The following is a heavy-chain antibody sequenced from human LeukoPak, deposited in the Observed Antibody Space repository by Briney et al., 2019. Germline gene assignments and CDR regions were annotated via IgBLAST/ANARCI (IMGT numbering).Heavy chain of an antibody. Sequence: GGSLRLSCAASGFSFTTYGFHWVRQAPGKGLGWVAVIWYDGSKQYYADSVKGRFTFSRDDSQNMLYLQMNSLRAEDTAVYYCAKDLIADYGDYVRPYDYWGQGTLVIVSS. V-gene: IGHV3-33*06. CDR2: IWYDGSKQ. J-gene: IGHJ4*02. CDR3: AKDLIADYGDYVRPYDY. CDR1: GFSFTTYG. D-gene: IGHD4-17*01.